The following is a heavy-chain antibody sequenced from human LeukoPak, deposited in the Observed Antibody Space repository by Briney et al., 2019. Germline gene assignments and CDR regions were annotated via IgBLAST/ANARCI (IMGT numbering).Heavy chain of an antibody. CDR2: IQYDGIKK. CDR3: CKEQLNMINVAITDDAFDV. J-gene: IGHJ3*01. CDR1: GFSFSHYG. D-gene: IGHD3-22*01. Sequence: GGSLRLSCATSGFSFSHYGMHWVRQAPGKGLEWVAFIQYDGIKKYYVDSVKGRFTVSRDDSQKTLYLQMNSLGPEDTAVYYCCKEQLNMINVAITDDAFDVWGQGTVVTVSS. V-gene: IGHV3-30*02.